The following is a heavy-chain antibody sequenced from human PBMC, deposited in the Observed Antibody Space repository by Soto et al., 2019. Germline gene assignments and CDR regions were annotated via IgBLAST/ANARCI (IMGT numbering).Heavy chain of an antibody. Sequence: SETLSLTCTVSCSSVSSGSYYWSWIRQPPGKGLEWIGYIYYSGSTNYNPSLKSRVTISVDTSKNQFSMKLSSVTAADTAVYYCARFKFEVARSHFIDYWGQAILVTVSS. CDR1: CSSVSSGSYY. CDR2: IYYSGST. V-gene: IGHV4-61*01. J-gene: IGHJ4*02. CDR3: ARFKFEVARSHFIDY. D-gene: IGHD5-12*01.